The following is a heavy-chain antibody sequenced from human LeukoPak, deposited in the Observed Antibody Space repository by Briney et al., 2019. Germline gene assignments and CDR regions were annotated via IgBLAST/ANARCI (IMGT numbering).Heavy chain of an antibody. V-gene: IGHV4-34*01. J-gene: IGHJ4*02. CDR2: ISYAGIT. CDR1: NGSFTEYF. CDR3: ASARRDGNFKNPFDY. Sequence: PSETLSLTCVVNNGSFTEYFWSWIRQPPGQGLEWIGDISYAGITNYNPSLQSRLTLSVDTSKRQFSLKLTSVTAADTAAYFCASARRDGNFKNPFDYWGQGSLVTVSS. D-gene: IGHD5-24*01.